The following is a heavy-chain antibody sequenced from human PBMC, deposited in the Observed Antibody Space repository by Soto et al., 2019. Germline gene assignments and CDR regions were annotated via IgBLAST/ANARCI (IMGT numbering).Heavy chain of an antibody. Sequence: EVQLVESGGGSVQTGGSLRLSCTASGFTLSSYSMNWVRQAPGKGLEWVSYISSGSSTKYYADFVKGRFTISRDNAKNSLYLQMNSLRDEDTAVYYCARDVVEWGNYMFDSWGQGTLVTVSS. J-gene: IGHJ5*01. CDR3: ARDVVEWGNYMFDS. CDR2: ISSGSSTK. V-gene: IGHV3-48*02. D-gene: IGHD4-4*01. CDR1: GFTLSSYS.